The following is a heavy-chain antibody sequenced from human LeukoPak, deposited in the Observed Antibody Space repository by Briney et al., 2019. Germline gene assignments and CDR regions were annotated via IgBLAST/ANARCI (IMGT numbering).Heavy chain of an antibody. CDR1: GFTFSNAW. CDR3: TTEVGPTEFDY. Sequence: GGSLRLSCAASGFTFSNAWMSWVRQAPGKGLEWVGRIKSKTGGGTTDYAAPVKGRFTISRDDSKNTPYLQMNSLKTADTAVYYCTTEVGPTEFDYWGQGTLVTVSS. V-gene: IGHV3-15*01. D-gene: IGHD1-26*01. CDR2: IKSKTGGGTT. J-gene: IGHJ4*02.